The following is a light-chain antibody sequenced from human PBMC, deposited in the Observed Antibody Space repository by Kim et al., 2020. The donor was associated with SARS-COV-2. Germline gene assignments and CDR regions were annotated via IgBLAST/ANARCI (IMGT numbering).Light chain of an antibody. J-gene: IGLJ2*01. V-gene: IGLV2-14*04. Sequence: GQSITIPCPGTSSDVGGYNYVSWYQQHPGKAPKLMIYDVSKRPLGVSNRFSGSKSGNTASLTISGLQAEDEADYYCSSYTSSSTVVFGGGTKLTVL. CDR1: SSDVGGYNY. CDR2: DVS. CDR3: SSYTSSSTVV.